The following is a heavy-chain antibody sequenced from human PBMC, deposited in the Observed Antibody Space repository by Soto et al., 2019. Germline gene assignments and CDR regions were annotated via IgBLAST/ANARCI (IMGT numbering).Heavy chain of an antibody. CDR2: ISGNAGST. CDR1: GITFNSYV. V-gene: IGHV3-23*01. D-gene: IGHD6-19*01. J-gene: IGHJ4*02. CDR3: AKGNSGWYGYYFDY. Sequence: PGGSLRLSCLASGITFNSYVMTWVRQVPGKGLEWVSSISGNAGSTYYADSVKGRFTLSRDNSKNTLYLQMSSLRAEDTAVYHCAKGNSGWYGYYFDYWGQGTLVTVSS.